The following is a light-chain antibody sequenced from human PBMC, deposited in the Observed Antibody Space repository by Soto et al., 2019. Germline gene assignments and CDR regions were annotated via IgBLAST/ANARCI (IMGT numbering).Light chain of an antibody. V-gene: IGKV1D-13*01. Sequence: AIQLTQSPSSLSASVGERVTITCRASQDISNALAWYQQKPGKAPKLLIYDASGLESGVPSRFSGSGSGTDFTLTISSLQPEDFAAYYCQHFNNYPLTVGGGTKVDIK. CDR2: DAS. J-gene: IGKJ4*01. CDR3: QHFNNYPLT. CDR1: QDISNA.